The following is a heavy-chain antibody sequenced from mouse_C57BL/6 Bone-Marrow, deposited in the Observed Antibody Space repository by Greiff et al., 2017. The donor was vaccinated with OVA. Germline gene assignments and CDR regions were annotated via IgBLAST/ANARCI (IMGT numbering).Heavy chain of an antibody. CDR3: ARGYF. J-gene: IGHJ2*01. V-gene: IGHV1-80*01. CDR2: IYPGDGDT. CDR1: GYAFSSYW. Sequence: QVHVKQSGAELVKPGASVEISCKASGYAFSSYWLNWVKQRPGKGLEWIGQIYPGDGDTNYNGKFKGKATLTADKSSSTAYMQLISLTSEDSAVSFCARGYFWGQGTTLTVSS.